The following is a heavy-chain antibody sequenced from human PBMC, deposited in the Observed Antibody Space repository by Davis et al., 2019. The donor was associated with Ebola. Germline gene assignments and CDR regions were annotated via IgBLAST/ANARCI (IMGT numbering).Heavy chain of an antibody. J-gene: IGHJ4*02. Sequence: MPSETLSLTCTVSGGSISTYYWSWIRQPPGKGLEWIGYIYYSGCTNYNPSLRSRVTISLDTSKSQFSLNLNSVTSADSAVYYCARGGKTSGWYYYFDYWGQGSLVTVSS. CDR1: GGSISTYY. D-gene: IGHD6-19*01. V-gene: IGHV4-59*01. CDR3: ARGGKTSGWYYYFDY. CDR2: IYYSGCT.